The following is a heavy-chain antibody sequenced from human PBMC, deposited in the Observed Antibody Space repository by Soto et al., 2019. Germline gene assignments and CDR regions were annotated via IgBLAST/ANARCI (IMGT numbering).Heavy chain of an antibody. J-gene: IGHJ4*02. CDR3: GRVSGGGSYRRFDY. CDR1: GYTFTDYY. CDR2: IIPNSRGT. V-gene: IGHV1-2*02. Sequence: ASVKVSCKASGYTFTDYYINWVRKAHGQGLEWMGWIIPNSRGTNYAQNFQGRVTMTRDTSISTAYMELRRLRSDDTAVYYCGRVSGGGSYRRFDYWGQGTLVNVYS. D-gene: IGHD3-16*02.